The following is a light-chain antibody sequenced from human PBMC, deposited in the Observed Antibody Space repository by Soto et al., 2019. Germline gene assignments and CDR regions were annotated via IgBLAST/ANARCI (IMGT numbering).Light chain of an antibody. Sequence: EIVLTQSPATLSLSPGERATLSCRASESVTSFLAWYQQKPGQAPRLLIYDASNRATGISARFSGSGSGTEFTLAISSLEPEDFAVYYCQQRSDWPRTFGQGNKVESK. CDR1: ESVTSF. CDR2: DAS. V-gene: IGKV3-11*01. J-gene: IGKJ1*01. CDR3: QQRSDWPRT.